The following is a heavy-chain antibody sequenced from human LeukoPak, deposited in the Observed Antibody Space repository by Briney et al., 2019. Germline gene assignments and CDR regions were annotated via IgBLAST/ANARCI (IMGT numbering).Heavy chain of an antibody. D-gene: IGHD5-18*01. CDR3: ARDGGYSYGYPYYFDY. CDR2: VNPNSGDT. CDR1: GYTFTGYY. Sequence: ASVKVSCKASGYTFTGYYLHWVRQAPGQGLEWMGCVNPNSGDTNYAQKFQGSVTMTRDTSISTVYMELSRLRSDDTAVYYCARDGGYSYGYPYYFDYWGQGTLVTVSS. J-gene: IGHJ4*02. V-gene: IGHV1-2*02.